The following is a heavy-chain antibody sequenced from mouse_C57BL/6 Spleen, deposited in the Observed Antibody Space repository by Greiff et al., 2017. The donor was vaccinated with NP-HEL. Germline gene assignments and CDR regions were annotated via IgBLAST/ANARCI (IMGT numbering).Heavy chain of an antibody. D-gene: IGHD1-1*01. CDR2: IYPGSGST. J-gene: IGHJ4*01. Sequence: QVQLKQSGAELVKPGASVKMSCKASGYTFTSYWITWVKQRPGQGLEWIGDIYPGSGSTNYNEKFKSKATLTVDTSSSTAYMQLSSLTSEDSAVYYCARYYYGSSLEAMDYWGQGTSVTVSS. V-gene: IGHV1-55*01. CDR1: GYTFTSYW. CDR3: ARYYYGSSLEAMDY.